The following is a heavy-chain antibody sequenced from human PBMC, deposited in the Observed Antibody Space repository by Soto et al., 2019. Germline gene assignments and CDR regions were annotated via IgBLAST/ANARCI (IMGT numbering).Heavy chain of an antibody. V-gene: IGHV1-18*01. D-gene: IGHD3-22*01. CDR3: ARDNYYDSSGYYGYYYGMDV. CDR2: ISAYNGNT. Sequence: QVQLVQSGAEVKKPGASVKVSCKASGYTFTSYGISWVRQAPGQGLEWMGWISAYNGNTNYAQKLQGRVTMTTDTSTSTAYMELRSLRSDDTAVYYCARDNYYDSSGYYGYYYGMDVWGQGTTVTVSS. J-gene: IGHJ6*02. CDR1: GYTFTSYG.